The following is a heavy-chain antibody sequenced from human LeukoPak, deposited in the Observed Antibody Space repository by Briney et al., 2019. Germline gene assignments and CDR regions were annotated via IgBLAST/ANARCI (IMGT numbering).Heavy chain of an antibody. CDR2: IKNKANGGTR. CDR3: ATAFHVAGAFDM. CDR1: GFTFSNVW. V-gene: IGHV3-15*07. D-gene: IGHD2-15*01. J-gene: IGHJ3*02. Sequence: GGSLRLSCAASGFTFSNVWMNWVRQAPGKGLEWVGRIKNKANGGTRDYAAPVKGRFTISKDDSDDTLYLEMNSLKTEDTAVYYCATAFHVAGAFDMWGQGTVVTVS.